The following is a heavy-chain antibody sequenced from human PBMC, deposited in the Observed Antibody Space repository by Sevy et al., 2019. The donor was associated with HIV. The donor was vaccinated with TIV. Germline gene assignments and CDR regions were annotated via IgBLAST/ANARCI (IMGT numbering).Heavy chain of an antibody. V-gene: IGHV1-69*13. J-gene: IGHJ4*02. D-gene: IGHD1-26*01. Sequence: ASVKVSCKASGGTFSSYAISWVRQAPGQGLEWMGGIIPIFGTANYAQKFQGRVTITADESTSTAYMELSSLRSEDTAVYYCARDGGSYRYFDNWGQGTLVTVSS. CDR2: IIPIFGTA. CDR1: GGTFSSYA. CDR3: ARDGGSYRYFDN.